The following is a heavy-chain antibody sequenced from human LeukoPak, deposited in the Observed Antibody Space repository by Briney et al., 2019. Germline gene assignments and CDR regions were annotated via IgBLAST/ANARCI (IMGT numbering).Heavy chain of an antibody. CDR1: GDSVSSNSAA. CDR2: TYYRSKWYN. J-gene: IGHJ6*02. Sequence: SQTLSLTCAISGDSVSSNSAAWNWIRQSPSRGLEWLGRTYYRSKWYNDYAVSVKGRITINPDTSKNQFSLQLNSETPEDTAVYYCARDLGYCSGGSCYSDYYYYGMDVWGQGTTVTVSS. D-gene: IGHD2-15*01. CDR3: ARDLGYCSGGSCYSDYYYYGMDV. V-gene: IGHV6-1*01.